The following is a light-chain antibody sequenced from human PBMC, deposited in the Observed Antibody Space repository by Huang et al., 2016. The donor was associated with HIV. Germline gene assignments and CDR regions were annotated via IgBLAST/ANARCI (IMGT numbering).Light chain of an antibody. J-gene: IGKJ3*01. CDR2: GAS. V-gene: IGKV3-15*01. CDR3: QQNNNWPPLFT. CDR1: QSVSSN. Sequence: EIVMTQSPATLSASPGERATLSCRASQSVSSNLAWYQQKPGQAPRLLIYGASTGATGIPDRFSGSGSGTEFTLTISSLQCEDFAVYYCQQNNNWPPLFTFGPGTKVDIK.